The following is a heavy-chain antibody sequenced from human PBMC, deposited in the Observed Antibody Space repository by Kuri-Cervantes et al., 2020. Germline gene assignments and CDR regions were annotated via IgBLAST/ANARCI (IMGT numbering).Heavy chain of an antibody. D-gene: IGHD5-12*01. Sequence: ESLKISCTVSGGSISSYYWSWIRQPPGKGLEWIGYIYYSGSTNYNPSLKSRVTISVDTSKNQFSLKLSSVTAADTAVYYCARESGYDPGDNWFDPWGQGTLVTVSS. V-gene: IGHV4-59*12. J-gene: IGHJ5*02. CDR1: GGSISSYY. CDR3: ARESGYDPGDNWFDP. CDR2: IYYSGST.